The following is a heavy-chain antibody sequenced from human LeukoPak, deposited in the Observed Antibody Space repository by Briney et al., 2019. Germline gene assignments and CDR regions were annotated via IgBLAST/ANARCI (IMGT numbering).Heavy chain of an antibody. D-gene: IGHD4-17*01. CDR2: IYYSGSI. V-gene: IGHV4-39*07. CDR1: GGSISSTTYY. CDR3: ARGGSDYGDYVGAFDI. J-gene: IGHJ3*02. Sequence: PSETLSLTCIVSGGSISSTTYYWGWIRQSPGKGLEWIGSIYYSGSIYYNPSLKSRVKSRVTKSLDTSKNQFSLKLSSVTAADTAVYYCARGGSDYGDYVGAFDIWGQGTMVTVSS.